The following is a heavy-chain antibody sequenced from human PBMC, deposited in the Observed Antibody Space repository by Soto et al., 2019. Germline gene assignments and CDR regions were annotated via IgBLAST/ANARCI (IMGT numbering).Heavy chain of an antibody. CDR3: ARDRGGKQWLFYSPYYSYGMDV. V-gene: IGHV6-1*01. J-gene: IGHJ6*02. Sequence: SQTLSLTCAISGDSVSSNSAAWNWIRQSPSRGLEWLGRTYYRSKWYNDYAVSVKSRITINPDTSKNQFSLQLNSVTPEDTAVYYCARDRGGKQWLFYSPYYSYGMDVWGQGTTVTVSS. CDR2: TYYRSKWYN. D-gene: IGHD6-19*01. CDR1: GDSVSSNSAA.